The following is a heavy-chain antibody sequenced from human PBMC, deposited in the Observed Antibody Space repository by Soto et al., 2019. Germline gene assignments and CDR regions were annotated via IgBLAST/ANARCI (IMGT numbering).Heavy chain of an antibody. J-gene: IGHJ4*02. Sequence: EVHLVQSGGGLVQPGGSLRLSCAASGFAFSSYWLHWVRQAPGKGLMIVSRITGDGTNTAYATSVKGRFTISRDNAKNMVYLQRDSLKAEDSAVYYCARDGGYGTPVDYWGQGALVTVSS. D-gene: IGHD5-12*01. CDR1: GFAFSSYW. V-gene: IGHV3-74*01. CDR3: ARDGGYGTPVDY. CDR2: ITGDGTNT.